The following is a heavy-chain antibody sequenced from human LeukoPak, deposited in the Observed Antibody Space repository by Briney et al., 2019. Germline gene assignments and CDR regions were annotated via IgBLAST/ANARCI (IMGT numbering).Heavy chain of an antibody. CDR1: GGSFSGYY. D-gene: IGHD4-23*01. Sequence: TSETLSLTCAVYGGSFSGYYWSWIRQPPGKGLEWIGEINHSGSTNYNPSLKSRVTISVDTSKNQFSLKLSSVTAADTAVYYCARGLTSHGGNSLYFDYWGQGTLVTVSS. CDR3: ARGLTSHGGNSLYFDY. CDR2: INHSGST. V-gene: IGHV4-34*01. J-gene: IGHJ4*02.